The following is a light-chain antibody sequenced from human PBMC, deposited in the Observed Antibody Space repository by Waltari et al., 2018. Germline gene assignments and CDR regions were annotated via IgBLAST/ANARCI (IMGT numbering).Light chain of an antibody. CDR1: QTVTTDY. CDR3: QQYGTSPLT. V-gene: IGKV3-20*01. CDR2: GAS. Sequence: EIVLTQSPGTLSLSPGERATLSCRASQTVTTDYLAWYQQKPGQAPKLRIFGASGRATGVPDRFSGSGSGTDFTLTISRLEPDDFAVYYCQQYGTSPLTFGGGTKVEIK. J-gene: IGKJ4*01.